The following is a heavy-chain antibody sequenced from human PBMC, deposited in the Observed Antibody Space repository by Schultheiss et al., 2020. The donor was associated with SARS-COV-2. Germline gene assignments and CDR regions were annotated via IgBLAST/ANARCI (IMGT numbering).Heavy chain of an antibody. J-gene: IGHJ6*02. D-gene: IGHD3-10*01. CDR3: ARDQGYRFGELRFYYYYGMDV. V-gene: IGHV3-30-3*01. Sequence: GGSLRLSCAASGFTFSNYAMHWVRQAPGKGLEWVTVISYDGSSKYYADSVKGRFTMSRDNSKNTLYLQMNSLKTEDTAVYYCARDQGYRFGELRFYYYYGMDVWGQGTTVTVSS. CDR1: GFTFSNYA. CDR2: ISYDGSSK.